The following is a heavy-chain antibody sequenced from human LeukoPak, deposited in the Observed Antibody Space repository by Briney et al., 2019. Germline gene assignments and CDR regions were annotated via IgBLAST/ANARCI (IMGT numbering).Heavy chain of an antibody. Sequence: PGGSLRLSCAASGFTFSSYWMSWVRQAPGKGLEWVANIKQDGSEKYYVDSVKGRFTISRDNAKNSLYLQMNSLRAEDTAVYYCARDGYYDFWSGSHDCWGQGTLVTVSS. J-gene: IGHJ4*02. V-gene: IGHV3-7*01. D-gene: IGHD3-3*01. CDR1: GFTFSSYW. CDR2: IKQDGSEK. CDR3: ARDGYYDFWSGSHDC.